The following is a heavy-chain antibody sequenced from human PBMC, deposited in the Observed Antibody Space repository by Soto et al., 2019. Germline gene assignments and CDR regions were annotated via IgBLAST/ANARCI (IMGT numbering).Heavy chain of an antibody. Sequence: QVQLVESGGGVVQPGRSLRLSCTASGFRFSSFAMHWVRQTPGKGLVWVAVISSDGSRDYYADSVKGRFTICRDNSNNTLYLQMGSLGGDDTAVYFCAGDRIGAAGTGAYSDYWGQGTLVTVSS. CDR3: AGDRIGAAGTGAYSDY. D-gene: IGHD6-13*01. V-gene: IGHV3-30-3*01. CDR2: ISSDGSRD. CDR1: GFRFSSFA. J-gene: IGHJ4*02.